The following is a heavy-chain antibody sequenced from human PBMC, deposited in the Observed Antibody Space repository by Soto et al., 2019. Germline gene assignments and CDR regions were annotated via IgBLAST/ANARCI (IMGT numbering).Heavy chain of an antibody. CDR3: ASLYYYDSSGRDY. D-gene: IGHD3-22*01. CDR2: ISSSGSTI. CDR1: GFTFGDYA. Sequence: EVQLVESGGGLVQPGRSLRLSCTASGFTFGDYAMSWVRQAPGKGLEWVSYISSSGSTIYYADSVKGRFTISRDNAKNSLYLQMNSLRAEDTAVYYCASLYYYDSSGRDYWGQGTLVTVSS. J-gene: IGHJ4*02. V-gene: IGHV3-48*03.